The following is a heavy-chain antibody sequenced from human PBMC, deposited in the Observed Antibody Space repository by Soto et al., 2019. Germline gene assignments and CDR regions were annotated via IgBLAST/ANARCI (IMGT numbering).Heavy chain of an antibody. CDR2: ISNDENIK. CDR3: ARGLRGVLDY. D-gene: IGHD5-12*01. Sequence: GGSLRLYCVASGFNFGNFGMHWVRQAPGKGLEWLTVISNDENIKQDSVRGRFAIARDNSKNTLYLHLTSLRAEDTAIYYCARGLRGVLDYWGQGTLVTLS. J-gene: IGHJ4*02. V-gene: IGHV3-33*01. CDR1: GFNFGNFG.